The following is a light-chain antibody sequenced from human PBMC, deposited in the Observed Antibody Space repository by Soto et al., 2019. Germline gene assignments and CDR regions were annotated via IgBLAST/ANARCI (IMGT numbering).Light chain of an antibody. V-gene: IGKV1-5*01. Sequence: DIQMVESPSSGCASVGDRVTNTCRASQSVGSSSAWYQQKPGKAPKVLIHGASILQSGVPSRFSGSRSGTEFTVTIASLQPEDFAVYYSQQYYGCPQPLGQGTKVDIK. CDR1: QSVGSS. J-gene: IGKJ1*01. CDR3: QQYYGCPQP. CDR2: GAS.